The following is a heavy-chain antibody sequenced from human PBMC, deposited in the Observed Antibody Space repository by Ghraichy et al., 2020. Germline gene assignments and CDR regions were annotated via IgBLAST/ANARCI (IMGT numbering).Heavy chain of an antibody. CDR2: MNPNSGNT. Sequence: ASVKVSCKASGYTFTSYDINWVRQASGQGLEWMGWMNPNSGNTAYAQKFQGRVTMTRNTSISTVYMELSSLRSEDTAIYYCAGGGLVTRRFRAPDYWGQGTLVTVSS. CDR1: GYTFTSYD. D-gene: IGHD4-23*01. V-gene: IGHV1-8*01. CDR3: AGGGLVTRRFRAPDY. J-gene: IGHJ4*02.